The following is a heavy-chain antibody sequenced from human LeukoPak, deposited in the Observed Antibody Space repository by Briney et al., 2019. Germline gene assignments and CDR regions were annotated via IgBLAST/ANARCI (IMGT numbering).Heavy chain of an antibody. D-gene: IGHD3-10*01. Sequence: GGSLRLSCAASGFIFTNYFVSWVRQAPGKGLEWISSINENDGGTFYSDSVKGRFTVSRDNSKNTLYLQMNSLRAEDTAVYYCAKQFVDIWGQGTLVIVSS. CDR3: AKQFVDI. V-gene: IGHV3-23*01. J-gene: IGHJ5*02. CDR1: GFIFTNYF. CDR2: INENDGGT.